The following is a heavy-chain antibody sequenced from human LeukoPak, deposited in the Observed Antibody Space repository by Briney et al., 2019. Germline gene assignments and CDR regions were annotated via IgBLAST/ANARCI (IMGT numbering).Heavy chain of an antibody. J-gene: IGHJ4*02. Sequence: SETLSLTCTVSGYSITSAYYWGWIRQPPGKGLEWIGSFFLKGSTYYNPSLKSRVTISVDTSKNQFSLKLSSVTAADTAVYYCARERGGSGSYRDYWGQGTLVTVSS. D-gene: IGHD3-10*01. V-gene: IGHV4-38-2*02. CDR3: ARERGGSGSYRDY. CDR2: FFLKGST. CDR1: GYSITSAYY.